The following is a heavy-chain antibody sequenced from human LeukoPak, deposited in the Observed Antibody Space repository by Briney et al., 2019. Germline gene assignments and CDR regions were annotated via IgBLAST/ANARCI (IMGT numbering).Heavy chain of an antibody. CDR3: ARDGGYCSGGSCFNWFDP. CDR2: INHILGIA. D-gene: IGHD2-15*01. J-gene: IGHJ5*02. CDR1: GGTFSSYA. Sequence: SVKVSCKASGGTFSSYAISWVRQAPGQGLEWMGRINHILGIANYAQKFQGRVTTTADKSTSTAYMELRSLRSEDTAVYYCARDGGYCSGGSCFNWFDPWGQGTLVTVSS. V-gene: IGHV1-69*04.